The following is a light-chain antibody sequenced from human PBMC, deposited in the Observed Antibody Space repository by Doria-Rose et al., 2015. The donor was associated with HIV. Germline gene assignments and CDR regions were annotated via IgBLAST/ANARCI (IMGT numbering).Light chain of an antibody. CDR3: HQYGTSWT. CDR2: GGS. Sequence: TQSPGTLSLSPGERATLSCRASQSFSSTYLAWYQQKPGQAPSLLIYGGSTRATGIPDRFSASGSGTDFTHTINRLEPEDFALYYCHQYGTSWTFGQGTKVEI. V-gene: IGKV3-20*01. CDR1: QSFSSTY. J-gene: IGKJ1*01.